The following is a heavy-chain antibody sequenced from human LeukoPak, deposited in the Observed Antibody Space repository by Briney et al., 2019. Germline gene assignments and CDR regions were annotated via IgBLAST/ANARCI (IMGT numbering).Heavy chain of an antibody. CDR1: GFTFSSYS. J-gene: IGHJ4*02. V-gene: IGHV3-21*01. D-gene: IGHD2-8*01. CDR3: ARRYCTNGVCQFDY. Sequence: PGGSLRLSCAASGFTFSSYSMNWVRQAPGKGLEWVSSISSSSSYIYYADSVKGRFTISRDNAKNSLYLHMNSLRAEDTAVYYCARRYCTNGVCQFDYWGQGTLVTVSS. CDR2: ISSSSSYI.